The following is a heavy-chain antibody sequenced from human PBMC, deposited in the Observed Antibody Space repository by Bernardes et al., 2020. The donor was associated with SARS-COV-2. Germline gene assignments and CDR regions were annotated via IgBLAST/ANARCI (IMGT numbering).Heavy chain of an antibody. V-gene: IGHV3-33*01. Sequence: VWSLILSCAASGFTFSSYGMHWVRQAPGQGLEWVAVIWYDGSNKYYADSVKGRFTISRDNSKNTLYLQMNSLRAEDTAVYYCARETYDSSGYPYGMDVWGQGTTVTVSS. CDR2: IWYDGSNK. CDR3: ARETYDSSGYPYGMDV. D-gene: IGHD3-22*01. CDR1: GFTFSSYG. J-gene: IGHJ6*02.